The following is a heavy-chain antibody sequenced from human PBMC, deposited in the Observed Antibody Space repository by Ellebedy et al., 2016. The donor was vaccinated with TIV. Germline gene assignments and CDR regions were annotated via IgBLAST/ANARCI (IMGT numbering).Heavy chain of an antibody. D-gene: IGHD6-19*01. CDR3: AKETATRGWCTVDY. V-gene: IGHV3-23*01. Sequence: GGSLRLXCTASGFTFTDYGMSWVRQAPGKGLEWISAVNVVGKTYYADSVKGRFTVSRDNSQDTVYLQLSSLRVEDMAVYYCAKETATRGWCTVDYWGQGTLVSVSS. J-gene: IGHJ4*02. CDR2: VNVVGKT. CDR1: GFTFTDYG.